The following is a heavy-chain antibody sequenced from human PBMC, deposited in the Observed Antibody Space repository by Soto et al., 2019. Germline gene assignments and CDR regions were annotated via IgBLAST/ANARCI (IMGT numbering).Heavy chain of an antibody. CDR2: IIPIFGTA. CDR1: GYTFTSYG. J-gene: IGHJ5*02. CDR3: ARDGNGSGSPRFWFDP. Sequence: SVKVSCKASGYTFTSYGISWVRQAPGQGLEWMGGIIPIFGTANYAQKFQGRVTITADESTSTAYMELSSLRSEDTAVYYCARDGNGSGSPRFWFDPWGQGTLVTVSS. V-gene: IGHV1-69*13. D-gene: IGHD3-10*01.